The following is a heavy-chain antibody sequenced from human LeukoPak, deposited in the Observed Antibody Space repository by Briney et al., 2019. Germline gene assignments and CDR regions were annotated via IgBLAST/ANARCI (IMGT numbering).Heavy chain of an antibody. J-gene: IGHJ3*01. V-gene: IGHV3-21*01. CDR1: GFTFSSYA. Sequence: PGGSLRLSCAASGFTFSSYAMSWVRQAPGKGLEWVSSISKNSGYIYYADSVKGRFTISRDNAKNSLYLQMNSLRAEDTAVYYCARDLRGYSSVGWGQGTMVTVSS. D-gene: IGHD5-18*01. CDR2: ISKNSGYI. CDR3: ARDLRGYSSVG.